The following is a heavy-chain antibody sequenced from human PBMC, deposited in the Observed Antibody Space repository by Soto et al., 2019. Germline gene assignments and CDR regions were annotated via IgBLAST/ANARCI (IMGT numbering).Heavy chain of an antibody. CDR3: ARGVTVFGLVSRFWFDP. CDR2: IYNSGIT. Sequence: SETLSLTCTVSGGSISSGGYSWSWIRQHPGKGLEWIGYIYNSGITYYNPSLKSRVVISIDTSRNQFSLRLNSLTAADRAVYFCARGVTVFGLVSRFWFDPWGQGTVVTVSS. J-gene: IGHJ5*02. V-gene: IGHV4-30-4*01. CDR1: GGSISSGGYS. D-gene: IGHD3-3*01.